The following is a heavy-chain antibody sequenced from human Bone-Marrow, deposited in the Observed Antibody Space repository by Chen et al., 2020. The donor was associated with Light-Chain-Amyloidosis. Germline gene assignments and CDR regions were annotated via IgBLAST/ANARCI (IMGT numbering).Heavy chain of an antibody. Sequence: QVQLVQPGAEVKKPGASVKVSCEASGYTFSNYAFHWVRQAPGQGLEWMGWINARNGNIKYSQKFHGRVAITRGASATTAYMELSSLTSEDTAVYYCAGSSGSYLFDYWGQGTLVTVSA. CDR3: AGSSGSYLFDY. CDR1: GYTFSNYA. CDR2: INARNGNI. V-gene: IGHV1-3*01. J-gene: IGHJ4*02. D-gene: IGHD3-10*01.